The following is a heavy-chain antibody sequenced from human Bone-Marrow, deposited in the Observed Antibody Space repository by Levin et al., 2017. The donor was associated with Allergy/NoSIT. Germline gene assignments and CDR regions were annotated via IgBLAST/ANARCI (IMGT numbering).Heavy chain of an antibody. CDR2: VSDSGTT. CDR1: GGSLTGYS. CDR3: ARGPYSTIAVSAHFES. V-gene: IGHV4-59*01. D-gene: IGHD6-19*01. J-gene: IGHJ4*02. Sequence: SQTLSLTCTVSGGSLTGYSRSWIRQVPGKGLEWIGYVSDSGTTVVNPSLKSRVTISVETSKNQFFLMLRSVTAADTAVYYCARGPYSTIAVSAHFESWGQGTLVTVSS.